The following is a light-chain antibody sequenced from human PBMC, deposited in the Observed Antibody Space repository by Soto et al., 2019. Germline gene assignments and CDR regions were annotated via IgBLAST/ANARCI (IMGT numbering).Light chain of an antibody. V-gene: IGLV2-23*03. CDR1: SSDVGSYNL. Sequence: QSALTQPASVSGSPGQSITISCTGTSSDVGSYNLVSWYQQHPGKAPKLMIYEGSKRPSGVSNRFSGSKSGNTASLTISGLQAEDDADYYCCSYAGSSTFYVFGTGTKLTGL. CDR3: CSYAGSSTFYV. CDR2: EGS. J-gene: IGLJ1*01.